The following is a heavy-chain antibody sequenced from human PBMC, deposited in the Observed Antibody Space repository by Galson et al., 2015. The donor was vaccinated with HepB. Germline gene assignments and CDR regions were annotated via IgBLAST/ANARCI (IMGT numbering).Heavy chain of an antibody. J-gene: IGHJ6*02. V-gene: IGHV3-30-3*01. CDR1: GFTFSSYA. D-gene: IGHD5-12*01. CDR3: ARDSPGVASLPKYSYFGMDV. CDR2: ISYDGSNK. Sequence: SLRLSCAASGFTFSSYAMHWVRQAPGQGLEWVAVISYDGSNKYYTASVKGRFSISRDDSKNTVYLQVSSLRPEDTAVYYCARDSPGVASLPKYSYFGMDVWGQGTTVTVSS.